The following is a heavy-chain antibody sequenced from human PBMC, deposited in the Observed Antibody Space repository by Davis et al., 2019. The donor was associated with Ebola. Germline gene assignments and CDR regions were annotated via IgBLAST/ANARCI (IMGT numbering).Heavy chain of an antibody. J-gene: IGHJ4*02. CDR1: GGSISSGGYY. V-gene: IGHV4-31*03. CDR2: IYYSGST. CDR3: ARGGTNGDPAVY. D-gene: IGHD4-17*01. Sequence: LRLSCTVSGGSISSGGYYWSWIRQHPGKGLEWIGYIYYSGSTYYNPSLKSRVTISVDTSKNQFSLKLTSVTAADRAVYYCARGGTNGDPAVYWGQGTLVTVSS.